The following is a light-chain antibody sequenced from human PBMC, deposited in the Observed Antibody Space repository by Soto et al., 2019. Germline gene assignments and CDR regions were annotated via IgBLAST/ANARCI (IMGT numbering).Light chain of an antibody. J-gene: IGKJ3*01. V-gene: IGKV3-11*01. Sequence: EIVLTQSPATLSLSPGERATLSCRASQRVSSFLAWYQQKPGQSPRLLIYDASNRATGIPGRFSGSGSGTDFTLTISSLEPEDFAAYYCQQRGNWPPTFGPGTKVDI. CDR3: QQRGNWPPT. CDR1: QRVSSF. CDR2: DAS.